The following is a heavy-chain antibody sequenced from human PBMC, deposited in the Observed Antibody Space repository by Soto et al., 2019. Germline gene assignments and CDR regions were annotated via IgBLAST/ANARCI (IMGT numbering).Heavy chain of an antibody. J-gene: IGHJ4*02. D-gene: IGHD3-3*01. CDR1: GFTFDAFW. CDR2: IKQDGSKQ. CDR3: ARGGYDFGAEDY. V-gene: IGHV3-7*01. Sequence: VQLVESGGTLVQPGESPRLSCTVSGFTFDAFWMTWVRQAPGKGLEWVANIKQDGSKQYYVDSVKGRFTISRDNAKSSLYLQMNSLRVEDTAVYYCARGGYDFGAEDYWGQGTLVTVSS.